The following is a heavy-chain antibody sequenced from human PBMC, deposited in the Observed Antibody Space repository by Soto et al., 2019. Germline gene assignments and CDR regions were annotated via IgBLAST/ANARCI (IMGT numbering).Heavy chain of an antibody. CDR2: INHSGST. J-gene: IGHJ6*02. D-gene: IGHD3-10*01. CDR3: ARARITMVRGVIGYYYYGMDV. Sequence: SETLSLTCAVYGGSFSGYYWSWIRQPPGKGLEWIGEINHSGSTNYNPSLKSRVTISVDTSKNQFSLKLSSVTAADTAVYYCARARITMVRGVIGYYYYGMDVWGQGTLVTVSS. V-gene: IGHV4-34*01. CDR1: GGSFSGYY.